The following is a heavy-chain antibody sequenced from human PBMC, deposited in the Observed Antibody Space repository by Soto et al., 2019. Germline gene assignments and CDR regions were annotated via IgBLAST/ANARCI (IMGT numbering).Heavy chain of an antibody. CDR1: GFTFSSYE. J-gene: IGHJ5*02. CDR3: ARYSSGYYGNWFDP. CDR2: ISSSGSTI. Sequence: GGSLRLSCAASGFTFSSYEMNWVRQAPGKGLEWVSYISSSGSTIYYADSVKGRFTISRDNAKNSLYLQMNSLRAEDTAVYYCARYSSGYYGNWFDPWRQGTLVTVSS. D-gene: IGHD3-22*01. V-gene: IGHV3-48*03.